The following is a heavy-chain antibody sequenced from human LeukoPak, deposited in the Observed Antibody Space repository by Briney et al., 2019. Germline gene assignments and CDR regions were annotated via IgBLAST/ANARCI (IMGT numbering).Heavy chain of an antibody. D-gene: IGHD4-17*01. V-gene: IGHV4-34*01. CDR2: INHSGST. J-gene: IGHJ4*02. CDR1: GGSFSGYY. CDR3: ARGGGTVTNPFDY. Sequence: SETLPLTCAVYGGSFSGYYWSWIRQPPGKGLEWIGEINHSGSTNYNPSLKSRVTISVDTSKNQFSLKLSSVTAADTAVYYCARGGGTVTNPFDYWGQGTLVTVSS.